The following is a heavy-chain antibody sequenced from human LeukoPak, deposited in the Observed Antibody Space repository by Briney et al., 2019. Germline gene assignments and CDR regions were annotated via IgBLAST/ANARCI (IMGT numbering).Heavy chain of an antibody. CDR1: GGSISGSSSY. CDR3: ARGSPYAS. Sequence: SETLSLTCTVSGGSISGSSSYWGWIRQPPGKGLDYIGSIHYTVTTYYNPSLKSRVTLSVDTSQNQFSLKLTSVTAADTAVYYCARGSPYASWGQGTLVTVSS. D-gene: IGHD1-26*01. J-gene: IGHJ5*02. CDR2: IHYTVTT. V-gene: IGHV4-39*01.